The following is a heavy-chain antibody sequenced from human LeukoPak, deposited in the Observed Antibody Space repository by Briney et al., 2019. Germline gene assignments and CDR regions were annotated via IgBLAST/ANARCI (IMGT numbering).Heavy chain of an antibody. V-gene: IGHV3-74*01. CDR3: ARDSFRAAMVP. CDR2: INSDGSST. Sequence: GGSLRLSCAASGVTFSSYWMHWVRQAPGKGLVWVSRINSDGSSTSYADSVKGRFTISRDNAKNTLYLQMNSLRAEDTAVYYCARDSFRAAMVPWGQGTLVTVSS. J-gene: IGHJ5*02. D-gene: IGHD5-18*01. CDR1: GVTFSSYW.